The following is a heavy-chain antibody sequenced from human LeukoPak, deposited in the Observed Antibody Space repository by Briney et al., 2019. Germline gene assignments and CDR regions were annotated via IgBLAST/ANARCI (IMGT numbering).Heavy chain of an antibody. CDR3: ARSYSAWFDP. Sequence: PSETRSLTCAVSGGSISSGGYSWSWIRQPPGKGLEWIGYIYHSGSTYYNPSLKSRVTISVDRSKNQFSLKLSSVTAADTAVYYCARSYSAWFDPWGQGTLVTVPS. V-gene: IGHV4-30-2*01. CDR2: IYHSGST. J-gene: IGHJ5*02. D-gene: IGHD1-26*01. CDR1: GGSISSGGYS.